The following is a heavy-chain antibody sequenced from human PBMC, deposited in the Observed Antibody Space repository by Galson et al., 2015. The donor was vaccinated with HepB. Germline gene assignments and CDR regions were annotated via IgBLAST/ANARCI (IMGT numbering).Heavy chain of an antibody. Sequence: ETLSLTCTVSGGSISSYYWSWIRQPPGKGLEWIGYIYYSGSTNYNPSLKSRVTISVDTSKNQFSLKLSSVTAADTAVYYCARDHNWNLSGMDVWGQGTTVTVSS. CDR2: IYYSGST. CDR3: ARDHNWNLSGMDV. V-gene: IGHV4-59*01. CDR1: GGSISSYY. D-gene: IGHD1-7*01. J-gene: IGHJ6*02.